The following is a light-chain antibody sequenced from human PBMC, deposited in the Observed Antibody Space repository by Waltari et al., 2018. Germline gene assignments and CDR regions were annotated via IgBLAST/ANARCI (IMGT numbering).Light chain of an antibody. CDR1: QSVSTT. J-gene: IGKJ1*01. CDR3: QHYVSLPVT. CDR2: DAS. Sequence: EMVFTQSPAPLSLSQGARATLSCTASQSVSTTLAWYQQKPGQAPRLLIYDASSRATGIPDRFSGSGSGTDFSLTITRLEPEDFAVYYCQHYVSLPVTFGQGTKVEIK. V-gene: IGKV3-20*01.